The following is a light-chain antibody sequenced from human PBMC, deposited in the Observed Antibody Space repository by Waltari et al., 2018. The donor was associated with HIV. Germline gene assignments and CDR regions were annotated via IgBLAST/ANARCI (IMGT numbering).Light chain of an antibody. CDR1: SSNIGAGYG. Sequence: QSVLTQAPSVSGAPGQRVTISCTGSSSNIGAGYGVNWYQQHPGTAPNLLIFGSRNRPSGVPDRFSASTSGTSASLAITGLQAEDEADYFCQSYDNSLTGSLFGGGTKLTVL. CDR2: GSR. CDR3: QSYDNSLTGSL. V-gene: IGLV1-40*01. J-gene: IGLJ2*01.